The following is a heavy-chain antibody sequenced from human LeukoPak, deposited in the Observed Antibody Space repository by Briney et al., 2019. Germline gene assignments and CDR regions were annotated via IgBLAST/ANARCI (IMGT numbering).Heavy chain of an antibody. Sequence: PGESLKISCQGSGYSFTSSWIGWVRQMPGKGLEWMGIIYPGDSDTRYSPSFRGQVTISADKSISTAYLQWSSLKASDTAMYYCARFSVGGTYYPNYWGQGTLVSVSS. CDR1: GYSFTSSW. CDR3: ARFSVGGTYYPNY. V-gene: IGHV5-51*01. J-gene: IGHJ4*02. CDR2: IYPGDSDT. D-gene: IGHD1-26*01.